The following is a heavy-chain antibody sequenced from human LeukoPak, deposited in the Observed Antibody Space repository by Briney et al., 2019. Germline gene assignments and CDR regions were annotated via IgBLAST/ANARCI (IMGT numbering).Heavy chain of an antibody. CDR2: IYHSGST. J-gene: IGHJ5*02. CDR3: ARVLYCSSSSSCP. D-gene: IGHD2-2*01. Sequence: SETLSLTCAVSGGSISSGGYSWSWIRQPPGKGLEWIGYIYHSGSTYYNPSLKSRVTISVDRSKNQFSLKLSSVTAADTAVYYCARVLYCSSSSSCPWGQGTLVTVSS. CDR1: GGSISSGGYS. V-gene: IGHV4-30-2*01.